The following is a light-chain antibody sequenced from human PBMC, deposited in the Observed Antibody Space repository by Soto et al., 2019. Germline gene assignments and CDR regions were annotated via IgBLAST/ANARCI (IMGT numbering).Light chain of an antibody. CDR2: GAS. J-gene: IGKJ4*01. CDR3: QQYASSPLT. Sequence: EIVLTQSPGTLSLSPGERATLSCRASQSVGRNYLAWYKQKPGQAPRLLIYGASSRATGTPDTFSGSGSGTDFTLTISRLEPEDFAVYYCQQYASSPLTFGGGTKVEIK. CDR1: QSVGRNY. V-gene: IGKV3-20*01.